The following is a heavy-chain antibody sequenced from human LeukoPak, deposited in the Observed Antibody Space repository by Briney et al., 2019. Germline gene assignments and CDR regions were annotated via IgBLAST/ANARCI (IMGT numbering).Heavy chain of an antibody. CDR2: LSGSGITT. D-gene: IGHD6-19*01. J-gene: IGHJ4*01. CDR1: GFTFSNSA. Sequence: GGSLRLSCAASGFTFSNSAMSWVRQAPGKRLEWVSTLSGSGITTYYADSVKGRFTISRDNSKNTLYLQMNSLRAEDTAVYYCAKGIYSSGWSYFDYWGHGTLVTVSS. CDR3: AKGIYSSGWSYFDY. V-gene: IGHV3-23*01.